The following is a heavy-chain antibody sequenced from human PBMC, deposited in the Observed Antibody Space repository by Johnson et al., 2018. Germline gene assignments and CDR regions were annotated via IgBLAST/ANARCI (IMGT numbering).Heavy chain of an antibody. D-gene: IGHD5-18*01. CDR2: ISWNSGSI. CDR1: GFTFDDYA. Sequence: VQLVQSGGGLVQPGGSLRLSCAASGFTFDDYAMHWVRQAPGKGLEWVSGISWNSGSIGYADSVKGRFTTSRDNAKNSLYLERDRLRAEDTALYYCAKDRCRYVEPAMVGQYYCDMDVWGKGTTVTVSS. CDR3: AKDRCRYVEPAMVGQYYCDMDV. V-gene: IGHV3-9*01. J-gene: IGHJ6*03.